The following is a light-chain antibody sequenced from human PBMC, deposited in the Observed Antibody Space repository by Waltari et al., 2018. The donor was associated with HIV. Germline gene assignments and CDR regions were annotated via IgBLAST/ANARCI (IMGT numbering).Light chain of an antibody. CDR1: SSNIGAGYA. J-gene: IGLJ3*02. CDR3: QSYDISLSAWV. Sequence: QSVLTQPPSVSGAPGQRVTISCPGSSSNIGAGYAVHWYQQLPGPAPKLLIYGNNNRPSGVPDRFSGSKSGTSVSLAITGLQAEDEADYYCQSYDISLSAWVFGGGTKLTVL. CDR2: GNN. V-gene: IGLV1-40*01.